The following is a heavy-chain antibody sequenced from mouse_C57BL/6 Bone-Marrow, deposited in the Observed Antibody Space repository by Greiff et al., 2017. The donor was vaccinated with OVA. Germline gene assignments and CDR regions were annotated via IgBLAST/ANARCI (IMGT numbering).Heavy chain of an antibody. CDR2: IDPSDSYT. CDR1: GYTFTSYW. Sequence: QVQLKQSGAELVRPGTSVKLSCKASGYTFTSYWMHWVKQRPGQGLEWIGVIDPSDSYTNYNQKFKGKATLTVDTSSSTAYMQLSSLTSEDSAVYYCARSYYYFDYWGQGTTLTVSS. CDR3: ARSYYYFDY. J-gene: IGHJ2*01. V-gene: IGHV1-59*01.